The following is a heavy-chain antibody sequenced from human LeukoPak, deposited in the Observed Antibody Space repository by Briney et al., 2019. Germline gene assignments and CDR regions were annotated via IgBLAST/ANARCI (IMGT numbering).Heavy chain of an antibody. CDR2: INHSGST. V-gene: IGHV4-34*01. CDR1: GGSFSGYY. J-gene: IGHJ5*02. CDR3: ARTRYCSSTSCYGVRGHWFDP. D-gene: IGHD2-2*01. Sequence: PSETLSLTCAVYGGSFSGYYWSWIRQPPGKGLEWIGEINHSGSTNYNPSLKSRVTISVDTSKNQFSLKLSSVTAADTAVYYCARTRYCSSTSCYGVRGHWFDPWGQGTLVTVSS.